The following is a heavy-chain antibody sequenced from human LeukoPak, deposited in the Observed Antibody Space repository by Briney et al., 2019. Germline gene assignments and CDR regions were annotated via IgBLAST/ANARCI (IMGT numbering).Heavy chain of an antibody. D-gene: IGHD3-10*01. J-gene: IGHJ3*01. CDR1: GFPFRDYP. CDR2: IADDGTNH. CDR3: VRAQISILSSGDVFDV. Sequence: GTSLRLPCEASGFPFRDYPMHWVRQTPGRGLQWVAVIADDGTNHYDAEFVKGRFSISRDNSKITMYLHMNSLGPEDTGVYYCVRAQISILSSGDVFDVWGQGTVVTVSS. V-gene: IGHV3-30*14.